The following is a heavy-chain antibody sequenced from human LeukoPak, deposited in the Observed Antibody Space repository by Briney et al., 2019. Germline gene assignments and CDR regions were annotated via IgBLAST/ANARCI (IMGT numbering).Heavy chain of an antibody. V-gene: IGHV1-18*01. J-gene: IGHJ5*02. CDR1: GYTFTSYG. Sequence: GASVKVSCKASGYTFTSYGISGVRQAPGQGLEWMGWISAYNGNTNYAQKLQGRVTMTTDTSTSTAYMELRSLRSDDTAVYYCARAPTTVTPLAWFDPWGQGTLVTVSS. CDR2: ISAYNGNT. CDR3: ARAPTTVTPLAWFDP. D-gene: IGHD4-11*01.